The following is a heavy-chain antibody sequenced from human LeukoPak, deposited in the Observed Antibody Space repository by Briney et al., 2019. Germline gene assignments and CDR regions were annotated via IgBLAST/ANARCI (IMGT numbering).Heavy chain of an antibody. V-gene: IGHV4-4*07. Sequence: PSETLSLTCTVSGGSISSYYWSWIRQPAGKGLEWIGRIYTSGSTNYNPSLKSRVTMSVDTSKNQFSLKLSSVTAADTAVYYCARVPYSSSWYDDAFDIWGQGTMVTVSS. J-gene: IGHJ3*02. CDR2: IYTSGST. CDR3: ARVPYSSSWYDDAFDI. D-gene: IGHD6-13*01. CDR1: GGSISSYY.